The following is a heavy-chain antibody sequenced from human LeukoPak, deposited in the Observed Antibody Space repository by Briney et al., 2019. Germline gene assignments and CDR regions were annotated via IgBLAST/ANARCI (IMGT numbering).Heavy chain of an antibody. CDR2: VSTSGTT. V-gene: IGHV4-61*02. Sequence: PSETLSLTCTVSGVSLIDGGYFWTWLRRPAGKGLEWIGRVSTSGTTNYNPSLKSRVTISEDASKNQFSLRLTSVAAAGTAVYYCARFSRWRGYYFDYWGQGTLVTVSS. CDR3: ARFSRWRGYYFDY. J-gene: IGHJ4*02. CDR1: GVSLIDGGYF. D-gene: IGHD5-24*01.